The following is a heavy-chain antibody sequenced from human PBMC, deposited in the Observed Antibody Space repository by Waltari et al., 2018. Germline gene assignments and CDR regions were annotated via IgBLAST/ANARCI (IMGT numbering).Heavy chain of an antibody. V-gene: IGHV3-23*01. CDR2: ISGSGGST. D-gene: IGHD3-10*01. CDR1: GFPFSSYA. CDR3: AKGPMVREWSMDY. Sequence: EVQLLESGGGLVQPGGSLRLSCAASGFPFSSYAIDLVRQAPGKGLEWVSAISGSGGSTYYADSVKGRFTISRDNSKNTLYLQMNSLRAEDTAVYYCAKGPMVREWSMDYWGQGTLVTVSS. J-gene: IGHJ4*02.